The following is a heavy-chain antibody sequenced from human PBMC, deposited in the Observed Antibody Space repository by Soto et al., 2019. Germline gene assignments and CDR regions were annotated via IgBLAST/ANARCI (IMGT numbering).Heavy chain of an antibody. Sequence: QVQLQESGPGLVKPSETLSLTCTVSGGSISSYYWSWIRQSPGKGLEWVAYSSHTGTADYNPSLKSRLTIPQDTSKNQFSLKRTSVTAADTAGYYCARGPPWMEAFDIWGQGTKVTVSP. CDR3: ARGPPWMEAFDI. J-gene: IGHJ3*02. CDR1: GGSISSYY. V-gene: IGHV4-59*01. CDR2: SSHTGTA. D-gene: IGHD5-12*01.